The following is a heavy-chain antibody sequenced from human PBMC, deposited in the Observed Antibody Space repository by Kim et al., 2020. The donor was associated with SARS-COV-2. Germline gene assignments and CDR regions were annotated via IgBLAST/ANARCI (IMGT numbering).Heavy chain of an antibody. D-gene: IGHD3-10*01. V-gene: IGHV3-9*01. CDR1: GFTFSNYA. CDR2: ISCNGGSI. CDR3: AKDSGNGVDLSPGFDP. J-gene: IGHJ5*02. Sequence: GGSLRLSCAASGFTFSNYAMHWVHQAPGKGLEWVSAISCNGGSIDYADSVKGRFTISRDNAKNTLYLQMNSLRAEDTALYYCAKDSGNGVDLSPGFDPWG.